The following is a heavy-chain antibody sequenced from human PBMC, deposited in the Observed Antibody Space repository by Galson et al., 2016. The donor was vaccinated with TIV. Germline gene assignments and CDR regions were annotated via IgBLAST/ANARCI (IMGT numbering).Heavy chain of an antibody. J-gene: IGHJ6*02. Sequence: SVKVSCKASGYPFTAYYIHWARQAPGQGPEWMGWINPNGDDTNYAQRFQGRVSMTRDTSISTAYMELSRLRSDDTAVFFCARGFNYGFDFYYGMDVWGQGTTVTVSS. CDR1: GYPFTAYY. CDR2: INPNGDDT. V-gene: IGHV1-2*02. CDR3: ARGFNYGFDFYYGMDV. D-gene: IGHD5-18*01.